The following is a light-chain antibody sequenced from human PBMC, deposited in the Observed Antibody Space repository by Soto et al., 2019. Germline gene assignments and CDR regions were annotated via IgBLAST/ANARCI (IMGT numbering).Light chain of an antibody. CDR2: GAS. CDR3: QQYGPSSFT. V-gene: IGKV3-20*01. J-gene: IGKJ3*01. CDR1: QRVAGSF. Sequence: EIVLTQSPATLSLSPGERATLSCMASQRVAGSFLAWYQQKTGQAPRLLIYGASTRATGIPDRFSGSGSGTYFSRTISRLATEDFAVYYCQQYGPSSFTFGPGSKVDI.